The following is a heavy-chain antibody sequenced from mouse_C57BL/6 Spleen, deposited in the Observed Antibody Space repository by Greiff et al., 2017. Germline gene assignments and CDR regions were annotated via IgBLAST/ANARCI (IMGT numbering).Heavy chain of an antibody. D-gene: IGHD2-5*01. CDR3: TTAYSNYRYFDY. CDR2: IDPENGDT. J-gene: IGHJ2*01. CDR1: GFNIKDDY. V-gene: IGHV14-4*01. Sequence: VQLQQSGAELVRPGASVKLSCTASGFNIKDDYMHWVKQRPEQGLEWIGWIDPENGDTEYASKFQGKATITADTSSNTAYLQLSSLTSEDTAVYYCTTAYSNYRYFDYWGQGTTLTVSS.